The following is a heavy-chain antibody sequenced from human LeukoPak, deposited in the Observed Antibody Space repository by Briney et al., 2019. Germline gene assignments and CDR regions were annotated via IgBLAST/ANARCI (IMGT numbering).Heavy chain of an antibody. J-gene: IGHJ4*02. CDR2: IHSGGST. Sequence: VGSLRLSCAASGFTVSSKYMSWVRQAPGKGLEWVSVIHSGGSTYYADSVKGRFTISRDNPKNTLYLQMNSLRAEDTAVYYCTREGVSLIDYWGQGTLVTVSS. CDR1: GFTVSSKY. V-gene: IGHV3-66*01. CDR3: TREGVSLIDY.